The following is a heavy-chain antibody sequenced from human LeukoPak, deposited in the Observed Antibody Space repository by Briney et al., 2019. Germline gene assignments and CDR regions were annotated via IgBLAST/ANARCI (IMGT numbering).Heavy chain of an antibody. D-gene: IGHD3-22*01. J-gene: IGHJ4*02. V-gene: IGHV1-18*01. Sequence: ASVKVSCKASGYTFTNYGISWVRQAPGQGLEWMGWISAYNGNTNYAQKLQGRVTMTTDTSTSTAYMELRSLGSDDTAVYYCARDRKYYYDSSGYYELDYWGQGTLVTVSS. CDR3: ARDRKYYYDSSGYYELDY. CDR2: ISAYNGNT. CDR1: GYTFTNYG.